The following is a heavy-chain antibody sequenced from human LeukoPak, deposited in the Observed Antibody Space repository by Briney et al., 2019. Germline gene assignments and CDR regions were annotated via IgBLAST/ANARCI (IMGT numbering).Heavy chain of an antibody. J-gene: IGHJ5*02. CDR2: RDKETNLCAT. D-gene: IGHD1-26*01. Sequence: GGSLRLSCVASVLTSLDPPIHGVGQPSGKGRDGIGLRDKETNLCATALAASVKGRFTVSRDDSKNTAYLHINSLKTEDTALYYCTRDSGTYNWFDPWGQGTLVTVSS. V-gene: IGHV3-73*01. CDR3: TRDSGTYNWFDP. CDR1: VLTSLDPP.